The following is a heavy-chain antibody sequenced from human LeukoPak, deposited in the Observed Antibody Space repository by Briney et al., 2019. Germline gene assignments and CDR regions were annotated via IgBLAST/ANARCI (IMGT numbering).Heavy chain of an antibody. CDR2: IYYSGST. CDR3: VTYYDFWSGYYYPPSLDY. Sequence: NPSETLSLTCTVSGGSISSSSYYWGWIRQPPGKGLEWIGSIYYSGSTYYNPSLKSRVTISVDTSKNQFSLKLSSVTAADTAVYYCVTYYDFWSGYYYPPSLDYWGQGTLVTVSP. J-gene: IGHJ4*02. V-gene: IGHV4-39*01. CDR1: GGSISSSSYY. D-gene: IGHD3-3*01.